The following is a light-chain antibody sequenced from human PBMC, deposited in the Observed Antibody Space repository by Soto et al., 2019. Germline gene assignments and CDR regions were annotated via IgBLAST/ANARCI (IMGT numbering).Light chain of an antibody. V-gene: IGKV3-15*01. Sequence: VITQSPATLSVSPGERATLSCRASQSVSGTYLAWYQQKAGQAPRLLIHGASTRATGIPARFSGSGSGTEFTLTISSLQSEDFGVYYCQQYNYWRTFGQGTKVDIK. J-gene: IGKJ1*01. CDR3: QQYNYWRT. CDR2: GAS. CDR1: QSVSGTY.